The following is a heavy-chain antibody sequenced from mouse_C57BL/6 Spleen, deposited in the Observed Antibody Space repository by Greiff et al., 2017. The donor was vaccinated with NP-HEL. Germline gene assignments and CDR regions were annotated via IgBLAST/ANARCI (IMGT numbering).Heavy chain of an antibody. CDR1: GYTFTSYW. CDR2: IHPNSGST. CDR3: ARSDLGQYYFDY. V-gene: IGHV1-64*01. D-gene: IGHD3-3*01. Sequence: QVQLQQSGAELVKPGASVKLSCKASGYTFTSYWMHWVKQRPGQGLEWIGMIHPNSGSTNYNEKFKSKATLTVDKSSSTAYMQLSSLTSEDSAVYYCARSDLGQYYFDYWGQGTTLTVSS. J-gene: IGHJ2*01.